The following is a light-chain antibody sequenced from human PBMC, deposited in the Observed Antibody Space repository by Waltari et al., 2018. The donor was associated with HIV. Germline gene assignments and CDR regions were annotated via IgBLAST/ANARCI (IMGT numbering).Light chain of an antibody. CDR1: QSLLYSDGNTF. CDR2: KVS. V-gene: IGKV2-30*01. CDR3: MQGTHWPYT. J-gene: IGKJ2*01. Sequence: DVVMTQSPLSLPVTLGQPASISCKSSQSLLYSDGNTFLNWFHQRPGQSPRRLISKVSNRDSGVPDRFSGSGSGTDFTLKISRVEAEDVGVYYCMQGTHWPYTFGQGTKLEIK.